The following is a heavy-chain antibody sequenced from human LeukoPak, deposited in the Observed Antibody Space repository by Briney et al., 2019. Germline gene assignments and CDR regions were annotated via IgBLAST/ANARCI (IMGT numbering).Heavy chain of an antibody. CDR1: GGTFSGYA. Sequence: ASVKVSCKASGGTFSGYAISWVRQAPGQGLEWMGIINPSGGSTSYAQKFQGRVTMTRDTSTSTVYMELSSLRSEDTAVYYCARDDREWELAYWGQGTLVTVSS. D-gene: IGHD1-26*01. J-gene: IGHJ4*02. CDR3: ARDDREWELAY. CDR2: INPSGGST. V-gene: IGHV1-46*01.